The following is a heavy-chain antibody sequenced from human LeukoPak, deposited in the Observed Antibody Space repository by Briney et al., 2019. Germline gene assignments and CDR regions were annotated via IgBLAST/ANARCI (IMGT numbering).Heavy chain of an antibody. Sequence: SETLSLTCAVYGGSFSGYYWSWIRQPPGKGLEWIGEINHSGSTNYNPSLKSRVTISVDTSKNQFSLKLSSVTAADTAVYYCARPRSLLAARYFDYWGQGTLVTVSS. J-gene: IGHJ4*02. CDR1: GGSFSGYY. D-gene: IGHD2-15*01. V-gene: IGHV4-34*01. CDR2: INHSGST. CDR3: ARPRSLLAARYFDY.